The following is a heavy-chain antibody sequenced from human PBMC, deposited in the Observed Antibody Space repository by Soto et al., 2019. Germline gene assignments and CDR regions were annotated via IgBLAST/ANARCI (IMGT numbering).Heavy chain of an antibody. J-gene: IGHJ4*02. V-gene: IGHV6-1*01. CDR2: TYYRSKWYN. D-gene: IGHD5-12*01. CDR1: GDSVSSNSAT. CDR3: ARRDGYKYGFDY. Sequence: QVQLQQSGPGLVKPSQTLSLTCAISGDSVSSNSATWNWIRQSPSRGLEWLGRTYYRSKWYNDYAVSVESRIIINSDTSKNQFSLQLNSVTPEDTAVYYCARRDGYKYGFDYWGQGTLSPSPQ.